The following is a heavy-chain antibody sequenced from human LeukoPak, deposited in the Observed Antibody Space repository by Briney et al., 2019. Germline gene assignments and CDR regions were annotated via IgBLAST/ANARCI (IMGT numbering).Heavy chain of an antibody. CDR3: AKGYPRYCSSTSCYTPYYYGMDV. CDR2: ISGSGGST. D-gene: IGHD2-2*02. CDR1: GFTFSSYA. J-gene: IGHJ6*02. V-gene: IGHV3-23*01. Sequence: GGSLRLSCAASGFTFSSYAMSWVRQAPGKGLEWVSAISGSGGSTYYADSVKGRFTISRDNSKNTLYLQMNSLRAEDTAVYYCAKGYPRYCSSTSCYTPYYYGMDVWGQGTTVTVSS.